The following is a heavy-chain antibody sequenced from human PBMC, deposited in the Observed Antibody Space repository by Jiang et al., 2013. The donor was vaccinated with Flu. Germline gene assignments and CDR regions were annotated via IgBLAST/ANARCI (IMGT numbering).Heavy chain of an antibody. CDR2: IYYSGST. CDR3: ARAQKYSGFELPYFDY. J-gene: IGHJ4*02. D-gene: IGHD5-12*01. Sequence: GLLKPSETLSLTCTVSGGSVTSDTYYWVWIRQPPGKGLEWIGSIYYSGSTFYNPSLKSRVTMSVDTSKNQFSLRMTSVTAADTAVYYCARAQKYSGFELPYFDYWGQGTLVTVSS. CDR1: GGSVTSDTYY. V-gene: IGHV4-39*07.